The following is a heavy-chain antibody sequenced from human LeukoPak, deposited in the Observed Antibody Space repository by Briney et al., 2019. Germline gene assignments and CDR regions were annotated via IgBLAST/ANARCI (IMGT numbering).Heavy chain of an antibody. Sequence: SETLSLTCNVTSGSMTSYYWNWIRQPPGRVLQRIGYIFHTGTATYNPSLKSRLTTSVDTSQKQFSLKVTSVTAADTAVYYCASQVHWAAALDSWGKGT. CDR2: IFHTGTA. D-gene: IGHD6-13*01. V-gene: IGHV4-59*08. J-gene: IGHJ5*01. CDR3: ASQVHWAAALDS. CDR1: SGSMTSYY.